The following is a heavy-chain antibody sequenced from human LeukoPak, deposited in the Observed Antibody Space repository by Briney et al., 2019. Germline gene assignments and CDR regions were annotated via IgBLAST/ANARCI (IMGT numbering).Heavy chain of an antibody. CDR1: GFTFSSYA. CDR3: ARDFRDSSRGGDAFDI. V-gene: IGHV3-30-3*01. J-gene: IGHJ3*02. Sequence: GGSLRLSCAASGFTFSSYAMHWVRQAPGKGLEWVAVISYDGSNKYYADSVKGRFTISRDNSKNTLYLQMNSLRAEDTAVYYCARDFRDSSRGGDAFDIWGQGTMVTVSS. CDR2: ISYDGSNK. D-gene: IGHD6-19*01.